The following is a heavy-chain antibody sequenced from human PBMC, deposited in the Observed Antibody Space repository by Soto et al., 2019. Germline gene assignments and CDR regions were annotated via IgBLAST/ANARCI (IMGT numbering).Heavy chain of an antibody. CDR1: GGSISSGDYS. Sequence: PSETLSLTCAVSGGSISSGDYSWSWIRQPPGKGLEWIGYIYYSGSTNYNPSLKSRVTISVDTSKNQFSLKLSSVTAADTAVYYCARVFGSGWMDAFDIWGQGTMVTVSS. CDR2: IYYSGST. CDR3: ARVFGSGWMDAFDI. V-gene: IGHV4-61*08. D-gene: IGHD6-19*01. J-gene: IGHJ3*02.